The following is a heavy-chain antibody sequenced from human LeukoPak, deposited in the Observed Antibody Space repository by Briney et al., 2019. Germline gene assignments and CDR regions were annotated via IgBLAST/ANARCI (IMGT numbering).Heavy chain of an antibody. CDR1: GFTFSSSW. J-gene: IGHJ4*02. D-gene: IGHD2-15*01. V-gene: IGHV3-7*01. Sequence: GGSLRLSCETSGFTFSSSWMSWVRQAPGKGLECVANIKEDGREKYYVDSVKGRFTISRDSATNSLYLQINSLRDEDTAVYYCARGRPVVNYFDYWGQGTLVTVSS. CDR2: IKEDGREK. CDR3: ARGRPVVNYFDY.